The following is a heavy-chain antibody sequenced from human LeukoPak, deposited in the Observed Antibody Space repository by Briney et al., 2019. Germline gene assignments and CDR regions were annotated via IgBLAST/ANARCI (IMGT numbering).Heavy chain of an antibody. CDR1: GGSISSGGYY. Sequence: SETLSLTCTASGGSISSGGYYWSWIRQHPGKGLEWIGYIYYSGSTYYNPSLKSRVTISVDTSKNQFSLKLSSVTAADTAVYYCARATHQKQLGPINWFDPWGQGTLVTVSS. D-gene: IGHD6-13*01. V-gene: IGHV4-31*03. J-gene: IGHJ5*02. CDR3: ARATHQKQLGPINWFDP. CDR2: IYYSGST.